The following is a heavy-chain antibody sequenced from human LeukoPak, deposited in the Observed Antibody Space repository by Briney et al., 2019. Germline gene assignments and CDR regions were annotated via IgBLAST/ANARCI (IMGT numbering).Heavy chain of an antibody. CDR1: GFTFSSYW. Sequence: PGGSLRLSCAASGFTFSSYWMHWVRQAPGKGLVWVSRINSDGSSTKYADSVKGRFTISRDNAKNTLYLQMNSLRAEDTAVYYCASAPPGTAAYFDYWGQGTLVTVSS. CDR3: ASAPPGTAAYFDY. V-gene: IGHV3-74*03. J-gene: IGHJ4*02. D-gene: IGHD6-13*01. CDR2: INSDGSST.